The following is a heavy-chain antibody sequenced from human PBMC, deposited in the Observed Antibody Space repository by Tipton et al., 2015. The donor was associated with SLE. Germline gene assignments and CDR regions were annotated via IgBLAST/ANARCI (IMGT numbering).Heavy chain of an antibody. CDR1: GGSFSGYY. CDR3: AREGCSSTSCYGYYYMDV. CDR2: INHSGST. D-gene: IGHD2-2*01. J-gene: IGHJ6*03. Sequence: LRLSCAVYGGSFSGYYGSWIRQPPGKGLEWIGEINHSGSTNYNPSLKSRVTISVDTSKNQFSLKLSSVTAADTAVYYCAREGCSSTSCYGYYYMDVWGKGTTVTVSS. V-gene: IGHV4-34*09.